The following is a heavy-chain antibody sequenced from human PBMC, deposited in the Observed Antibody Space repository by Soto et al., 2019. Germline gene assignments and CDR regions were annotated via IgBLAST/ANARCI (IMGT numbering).Heavy chain of an antibody. D-gene: IGHD6-19*01. CDR1: GYTFTSYA. J-gene: IGHJ4*02. CDR2: INAGNGNT. Sequence: ASVKVSCKASGYTFTSYAMHWVRQAPGQRLEWMGWINAGNGNTKYSQKFQGRVTITRDTSASTAYMELSSLRSEDTAVYYCARDRSVAGTGIFDYGGQGPLVTVPS. CDR3: ARDRSVAGTGIFDY. V-gene: IGHV1-3*01.